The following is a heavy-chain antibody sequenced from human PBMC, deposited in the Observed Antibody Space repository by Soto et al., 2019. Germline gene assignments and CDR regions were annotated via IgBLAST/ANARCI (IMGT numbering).Heavy chain of an antibody. J-gene: IGHJ5*02. V-gene: IGHV4-59*01. D-gene: IGHD3-10*01. CDR2: IYYSGST. CDR3: ARNTLWFGESLQINWFDP. Sequence: PSETLSLTCTVSGGSISSYYWSWIRQPPGKGLEWIGYIYYSGSTNYNPSLKSRVTISVDTSKNQFSLKLSSVTAADTAVYYCARNTLWFGESLQINWFDPRGQGTLVTVSS. CDR1: GGSISSYY.